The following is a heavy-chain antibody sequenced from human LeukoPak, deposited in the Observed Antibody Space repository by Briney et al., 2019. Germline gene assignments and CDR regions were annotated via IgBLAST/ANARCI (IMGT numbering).Heavy chain of an antibody. CDR1: GGSFSPYY. D-gene: IGHD2-21*02. J-gene: IGHJ4*02. V-gene: IGHV4-34*01. CDR2: INHSGST. Sequence: SETLSLTRAVYGGSFSPYYWSWIRQPPGKGLEWIGEINHSGSTNYNPSLKSRVTISVDTSKNQFSLRLSSVTAADAAVYYCARGGFYCGGDCYVDYWGQGTLVTVSS. CDR3: ARGGFYCGGDCYVDY.